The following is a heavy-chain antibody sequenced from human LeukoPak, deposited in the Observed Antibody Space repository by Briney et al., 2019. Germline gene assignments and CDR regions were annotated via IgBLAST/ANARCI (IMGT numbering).Heavy chain of an antibody. CDR3: TRGDVGYYGYFDH. CDR1: GFTFSSYA. V-gene: IGHV3-23*01. J-gene: IGHJ4*02. Sequence: GGSLRLSCAASGFTFSSYAMNWVRQAPGKGLEWVSAISGSGSSTYYADSVKRRFNISRDNARHTLYLEMNSLRTEDTAVYYCTRGDVGYYGYFDHWGQGTLVTVSS. D-gene: IGHD4-17*01. CDR2: ISGSGSST.